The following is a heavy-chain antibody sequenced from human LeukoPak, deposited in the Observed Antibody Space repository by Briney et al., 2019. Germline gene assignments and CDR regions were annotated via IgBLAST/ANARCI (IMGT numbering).Heavy chain of an antibody. CDR3: AREGCGGDCYSYYYYGMDV. D-gene: IGHD2-21*02. J-gene: IGHJ6*02. CDR1: GFTFSSYS. V-gene: IGHV3-21*01. CDR2: ISSSSSYI. Sequence: PGGSLRLSCAASGFTFSSYSMNWVRQAPGKGLEWVSSISSSSSYIYYADSVKGRFTISRDNAKNSLYLQMNSLRAEDTAVYYCAREGCGGDCYSYYYYGMDVRGQGTTVTVSS.